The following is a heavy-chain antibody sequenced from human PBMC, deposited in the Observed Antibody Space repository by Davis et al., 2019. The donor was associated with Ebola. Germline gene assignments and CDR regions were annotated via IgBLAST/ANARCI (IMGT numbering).Heavy chain of an antibody. CDR2: INHSGST. CDR1: GGSFSGYY. J-gene: IGHJ6*02. CDR3: ASAIVVLMDV. V-gene: IGHV4-34*01. Sequence: SETLSLTCAVYGGSFSGYYWSWIRQPPGKGLEWIGEINHSGSTNYNPSLKSRVTISVDTSKNQLSLKLSSVTAADTAVYYCASAIVVLMDVWGQGTTVTVSS. D-gene: IGHD2-15*01.